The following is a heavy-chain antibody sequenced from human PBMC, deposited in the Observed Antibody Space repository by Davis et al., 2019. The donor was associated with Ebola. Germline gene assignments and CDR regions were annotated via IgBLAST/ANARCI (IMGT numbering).Heavy chain of an antibody. V-gene: IGHV3-30*04. J-gene: IGHJ4*02. CDR2: LSSDGKTK. CDR1: GFTFSSYA. D-gene: IGHD6-13*01. Sequence: GESLKISCAASGFTFSSYAIHWVRQAPGKGLEWVAILSSDGKTKDYANSAKGRFTISRDISKSTLYLQMDSLRVEDTAVYYCARGGFYSSWRFEFDFWGQGTLVTVPS. CDR3: ARGGFYSSWRFEFDF.